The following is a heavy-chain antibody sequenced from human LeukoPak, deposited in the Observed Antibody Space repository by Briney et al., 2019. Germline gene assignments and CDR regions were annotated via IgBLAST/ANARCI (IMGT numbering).Heavy chain of an antibody. V-gene: IGHV3-13*01. CDR3: ARDSPGGYCSSTSCPDGMDV. Sequence: GGSLRLSCAASGFTFSSYDFHWVRQAPGKGLEWVSAIGVAGDTYYADSVKGRFTISRDNAKNSLYLQMNSLRAEDTAVYYCARDSPGGYCSSTSCPDGMDVWGQGTTVTVSS. J-gene: IGHJ6*02. CDR2: IGVAGDT. D-gene: IGHD2-2*01. CDR1: GFTFSSYD.